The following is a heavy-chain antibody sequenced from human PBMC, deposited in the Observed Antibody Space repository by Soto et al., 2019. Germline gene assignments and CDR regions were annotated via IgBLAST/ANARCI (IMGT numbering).Heavy chain of an antibody. V-gene: IGHV3-7*03. CDR2: IKEDGSEK. J-gene: IGHJ2*01. Sequence: PGGSLRLSCAASGFTFSDSWMTWVRQAPGKGLEWVANIKEDGSEKYYVDSLKGRFTISRDNAKNSLYLQMTGLRADDTAVYYCARDGWGSNWYFDLWGRGTLVTVSS. CDR1: GFTFSDSW. D-gene: IGHD3-16*01. CDR3: ARDGWGSNWYFDL.